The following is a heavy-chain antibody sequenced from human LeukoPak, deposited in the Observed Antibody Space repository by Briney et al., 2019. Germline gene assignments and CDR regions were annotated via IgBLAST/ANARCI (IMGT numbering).Heavy chain of an antibody. D-gene: IGHD4-23*01. CDR3: ARILSEYGGTIGGFDY. Sequence: GESLKISCKGSGYSFTSYWIGWVRQMPGKGLEWMGIIYPGDSDTRYSPSFQGQVTISADKSISTAYLQWSSLKASDTAMYYCARILSEYGGTIGGFDYWGQGTLVTVSS. J-gene: IGHJ4*02. V-gene: IGHV5-51*01. CDR2: IYPGDSDT. CDR1: GYSFTSYW.